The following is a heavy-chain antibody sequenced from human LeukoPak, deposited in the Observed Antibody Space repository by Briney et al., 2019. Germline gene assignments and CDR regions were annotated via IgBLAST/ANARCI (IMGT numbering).Heavy chain of an antibody. D-gene: IGHD1-26*01. V-gene: IGHV5-51*01. CDR1: GDSFTSYW. Sequence: GASLQISCKVSGDSFTSYWIGWVRQLPRKGLEWMGIIYPGESDTRYRPSLQGQVTISADKSISTGYLQWSSLQASDSAMYYCARHRHPRGIGGGTTIGPWGQGTLVTVSA. CDR3: ARHRHPRGIGGGTTIGP. J-gene: IGHJ5*02. CDR2: IYPGESDT.